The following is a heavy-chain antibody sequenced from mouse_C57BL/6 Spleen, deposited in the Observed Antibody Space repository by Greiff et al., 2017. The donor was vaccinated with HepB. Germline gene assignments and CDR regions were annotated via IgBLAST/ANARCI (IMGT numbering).Heavy chain of an antibody. CDR2: IWSGGST. CDR3: ARSGNYAPWFAY. J-gene: IGHJ3*01. CDR1: GFSLTSYG. V-gene: IGHV2-2*01. Sequence: VQLVESGPGLVQPSQRLSITCTVSGFSLTSYGVHWVRQSPGKGLEWLGVIWSGGSTDYNAAFIYRLSISKDNSKSQVFFKMNSLQADDTAIYYCARSGNYAPWFAYWGQGTLVTVSA. D-gene: IGHD2-1*01.